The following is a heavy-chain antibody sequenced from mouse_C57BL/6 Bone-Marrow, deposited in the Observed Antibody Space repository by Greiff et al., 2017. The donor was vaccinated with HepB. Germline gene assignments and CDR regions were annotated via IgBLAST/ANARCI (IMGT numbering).Heavy chain of an antibody. J-gene: IGHJ3*01. CDR1: GYTFTDYN. V-gene: IGHV1-18*01. Sequence: VQLQQSGPELVKPGASVKIPCKASGYTFTDYNMDWVKQSHGKSLEWIGDINPNNGGTIYNQKFKGKATLTVDKSSSTAYMELRSLTSEDTAVYYCARYGNPSNLAWFAYWGQGTLVTVSA. CDR3: ARYGNPSNLAWFAY. CDR2: INPNNGGT. D-gene: IGHD2-10*02.